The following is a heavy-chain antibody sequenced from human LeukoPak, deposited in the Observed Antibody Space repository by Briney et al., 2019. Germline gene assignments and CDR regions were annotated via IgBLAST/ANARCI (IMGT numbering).Heavy chain of an antibody. CDR3: ARPRSLMSRDAFDI. D-gene: IGHD3-16*01. J-gene: IGHJ3*02. V-gene: IGHV1-18*01. CDR2: ISGYDGNT. Sequence: ASVKVSCKASGYTFTTYVIIWVRQAPGQGLEWMGWISGYDGNTNYAQKLQARVTMTTDTSTSTVYLELRSLRSDDTAVYYCARPRSLMSRDAFDIWGQGTMVTVSS. CDR1: GYTFTTYV.